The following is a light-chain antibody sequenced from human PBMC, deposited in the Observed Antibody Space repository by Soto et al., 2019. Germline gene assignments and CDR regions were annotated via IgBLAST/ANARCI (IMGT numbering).Light chain of an antibody. CDR3: QKYNSAPLT. J-gene: IGKJ4*01. CDR2: AAS. V-gene: IGKV1-27*01. Sequence: DIQMTQSPSSLSASFGDRVTITCLASKGIGVYLSWFQQKPGNAPKLLIYAASTLQSGVPSRFSGSGSGTDFTLTISSLQPEDVATYYCQKYNSAPLTFGGGTKVEIK. CDR1: KGIGVY.